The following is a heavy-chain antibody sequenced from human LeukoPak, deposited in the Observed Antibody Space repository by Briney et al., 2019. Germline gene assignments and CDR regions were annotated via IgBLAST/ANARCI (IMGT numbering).Heavy chain of an antibody. J-gene: IGHJ4*02. CDR1: GYTFSDYF. CDR3: ARNYGHNSKYFDF. Sequence: GASVKVSCKASGYTFSDYFMHWVRQAPGQGLEWVGWISPEGGDTHYAQRFQGRVTMTRDTTISTAYMELTSLSSDDTAVYYCARNYGHNSKYFDFWGQGTLVTVSS. CDR2: ISPEGGDT. D-gene: IGHD4-17*01. V-gene: IGHV1-2*02.